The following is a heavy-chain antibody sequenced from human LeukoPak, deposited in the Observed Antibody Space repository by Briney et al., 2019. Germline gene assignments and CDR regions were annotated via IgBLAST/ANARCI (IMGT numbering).Heavy chain of an antibody. CDR2: FGTSSGAI. J-gene: IGHJ5*01. CDR1: GXTFSTYN. V-gene: IGHV3-48*02. Sequence: PGRSLRLSCSASGXTFSTYNMNWVRQAPGKGLEWVSFFGTSSGAIYYADSVKGRFTISRDNAKKSLYLQMNSLRDEDTAVYYCARNLDSWGQGALVTVSS. CDR3: ARNLDS.